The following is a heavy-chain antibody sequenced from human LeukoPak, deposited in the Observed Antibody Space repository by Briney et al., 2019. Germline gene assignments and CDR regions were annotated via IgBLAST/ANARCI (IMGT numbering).Heavy chain of an antibody. CDR1: GFTFNNYA. J-gene: IGHJ4*02. CDR2: ILGSGRSA. D-gene: IGHD3-9*01. V-gene: IGHV3-23*01. Sequence: GGSLRLSCAASGFTFNNYAMSWVRQAPGKGLEWVSAILGSGRSAYYADSVKGRFTISRDNSKNSLFLQMNSLRVEDTALYYCSKWGDYDVLTGYYDSDYWGQGTLVTVSS. CDR3: SKWGDYDVLTGYYDSDY.